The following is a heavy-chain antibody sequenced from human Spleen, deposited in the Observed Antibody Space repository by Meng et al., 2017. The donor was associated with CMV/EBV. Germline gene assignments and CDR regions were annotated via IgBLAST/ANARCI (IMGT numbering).Heavy chain of an antibody. V-gene: IGHV1-18*04. CDR2: ISPSIGST. CDR3: ARGTGIFDY. J-gene: IGHJ4*02. CDR1: GYTFTSHG. Sequence: VSCRASGYTFTSHGITWVRQAPGQGLEWMGWISPSIGSTTYAQKLEGRVTTTTDRSTTTAYLELRSLRYDDTAVYFCARGTGIFDYWGQGTLVTVSS. D-gene: IGHD7-27*01.